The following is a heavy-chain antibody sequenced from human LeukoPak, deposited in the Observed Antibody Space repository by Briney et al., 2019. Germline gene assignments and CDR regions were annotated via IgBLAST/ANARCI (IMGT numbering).Heavy chain of an antibody. Sequence: ASVKVSCTASGYTFTGYYMHWVRQAPGQGLEWMGWINPNSGGTNYAQKFQGRVTMTRDTSISTAYMELSRLRSDDTAVYYCARWDIVVVPAATEGRNSTSGFQHWGQGTLVTVSS. CDR2: INPNSGGT. CDR3: ARWDIVVVPAATEGRNSTSGFQH. CDR1: GYTFTGYY. V-gene: IGHV1-2*02. J-gene: IGHJ1*01. D-gene: IGHD2-2*01.